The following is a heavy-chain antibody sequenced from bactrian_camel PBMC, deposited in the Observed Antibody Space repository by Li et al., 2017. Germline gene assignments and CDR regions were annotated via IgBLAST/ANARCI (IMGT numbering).Heavy chain of an antibody. Sequence: QVQLVESGGGLVQPGGSLTLSCTGSGFTFSDHWMLWVRQAPGEGLEWISDITSGYVTYYADSVKGRFTISRDNAKNTVYLQLNSLKTEDTAMYYCAKDPQSYHSGGYFSVEFGYWGQGTQVTVS. D-gene: IGHD2*01. V-gene: IGHV3S1*01. CDR1: GFTFSDHW. CDR3: AKDPQSYHSGGYFSVEFGY. CDR2: ITSGYVT. J-gene: IGHJ6*01.